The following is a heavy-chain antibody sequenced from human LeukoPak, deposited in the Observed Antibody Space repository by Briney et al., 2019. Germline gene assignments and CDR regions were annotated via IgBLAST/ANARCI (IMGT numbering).Heavy chain of an antibody. CDR1: GFTFSSYA. CDR2: ISYVGSNK. CDR3: ARDLVWFGELFLDY. J-gene: IGHJ4*02. Sequence: PGRSLRLSCAASGFTFSSYAMHWVRQAPGKGLEWVAVISYVGSNKYYADSVKGRFTISRDNSKNTLYLQMNSLRAEDTAVYYCARDLVWFGELFLDYWGQGTLVTVSS. V-gene: IGHV3-30*04. D-gene: IGHD3-10*01.